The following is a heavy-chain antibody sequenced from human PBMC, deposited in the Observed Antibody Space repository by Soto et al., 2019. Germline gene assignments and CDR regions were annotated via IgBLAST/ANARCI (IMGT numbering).Heavy chain of an antibody. CDR1: GFTFKNYA. CDR3: AKARHSTSWYGLEADL. D-gene: IGHD6-13*01. J-gene: IGHJ4*02. Sequence: QVQLVESGGGVVQPGRSLRLSCAASGFTFKNYAMHWVRQAPGKGLEWVAVISYDGSIEFYADSVKGRFTISRDDFKNTMFLQMGSLRVEDTAVYYCAKARHSTSWYGLEADLWGQGTLVTVSS. V-gene: IGHV3-30-3*01. CDR2: ISYDGSIE.